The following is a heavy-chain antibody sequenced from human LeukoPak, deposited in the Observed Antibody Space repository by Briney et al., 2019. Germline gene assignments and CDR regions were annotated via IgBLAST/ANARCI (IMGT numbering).Heavy chain of an antibody. CDR3: ARDPYDYVWGSYPESAFDI. CDR1: GGSISSYY. J-gene: IGHJ3*02. V-gene: IGHV4-59*01. Sequence: SESLSLTYTVSGGSISSYYWSWIRQPPGKGLEWIGYICYSGSTNYNPSLKSRVTISVDTSKNQFSLKLSSVTAADTAVYYCARDPYDYVWGSYPESAFDIWGQGTMVTVSS. D-gene: IGHD3-16*02. CDR2: ICYSGST.